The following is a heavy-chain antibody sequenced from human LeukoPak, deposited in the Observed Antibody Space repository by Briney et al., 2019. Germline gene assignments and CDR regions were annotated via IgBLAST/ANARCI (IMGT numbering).Heavy chain of an antibody. V-gene: IGHV1-2*05. D-gene: IGHD3-22*01. CDR1: GYTFTGYY. J-gene: IGHJ3*02. CDR2: ISANSGGS. CDR3: ARELGSYDRSGYYHASYAFDI. Sequence: ASVKVSCKASGYTFTGYYIHWVRQAPGQGLEWMGRISANSGGSNFAQKFQGRVTMTRDTSINTAYMELSRLRSDDTVVYYCARELGSYDRSGYYHASYAFDIWGQGTMVTVS.